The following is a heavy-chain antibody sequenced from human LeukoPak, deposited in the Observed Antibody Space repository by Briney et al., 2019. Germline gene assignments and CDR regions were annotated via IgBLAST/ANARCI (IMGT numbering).Heavy chain of an antibody. Sequence: PSETLSLTCTVSGASIRNSFWNWIRQPPGQGLEWIGHLYNTGNTNYNPSLKSRVTISIDTSKNQFSLILSSVTAADTAVYYCARDYGISSPYFDSWGQGSLVTVSS. CDR3: ARDYGISSPYFDS. D-gene: IGHD3-9*01. J-gene: IGHJ4*02. V-gene: IGHV4-59*01. CDR2: LYNTGNT. CDR1: GASIRNSF.